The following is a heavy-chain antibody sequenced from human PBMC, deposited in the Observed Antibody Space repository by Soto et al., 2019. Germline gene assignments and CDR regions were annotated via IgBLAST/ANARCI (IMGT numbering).Heavy chain of an antibody. D-gene: IGHD6-19*01. V-gene: IGHV4-4*02. CDR1: GGSISSDYW. Sequence: PSETLFLTCTVSGGSISSDYWWTWVRQPPGKGLEWIAEMYHSGSTNYNPSLKSRVTISVDKSKNQISLKLSSVTAADTAVYYCARVLSSGWSRFDYWGQGTLVTVSS. CDR3: ARVLSSGWSRFDY. J-gene: IGHJ4*02. CDR2: MYHSGST.